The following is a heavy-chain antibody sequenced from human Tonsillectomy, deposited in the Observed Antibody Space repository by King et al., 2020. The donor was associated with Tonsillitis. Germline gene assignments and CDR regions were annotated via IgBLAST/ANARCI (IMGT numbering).Heavy chain of an antibody. CDR2: ISYDGSNK. CDR3: AKAFWGDRRDY. V-gene: IGHV3-30*18. Sequence: VQLVESGGGVVQPGRSLRLSCAASGFTFSSYGMHWVRQAPGKGLEWVAVISYDGSNKYYADSVKGLCTISRDNSKNTCYLQMNRLRAEDTAVYYCAKAFWGDRRDYWGQGTLVTVSS. D-gene: IGHD2/OR15-2a*01. CDR1: GFTFSSYG. J-gene: IGHJ4*02.